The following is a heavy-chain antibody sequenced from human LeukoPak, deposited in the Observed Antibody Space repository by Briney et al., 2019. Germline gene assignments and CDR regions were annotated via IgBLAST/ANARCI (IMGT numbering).Heavy chain of an antibody. Sequence: ASVKVSCKASGYTFTSYGISWVRQAPGQGLEWMGWTSAYNGNTNYAQKLQGRVTMTTDTSTSTAYMELRSLRSDDTAVYYCARVPIFGVVMPPLFWGQGTLVTVSS. CDR3: ARVPIFGVVMPPLF. V-gene: IGHV1-18*01. J-gene: IGHJ4*02. D-gene: IGHD3-3*01. CDR1: GYTFTSYG. CDR2: TSAYNGNT.